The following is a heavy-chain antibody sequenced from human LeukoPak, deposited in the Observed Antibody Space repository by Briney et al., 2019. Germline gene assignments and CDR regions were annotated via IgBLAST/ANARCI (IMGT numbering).Heavy chain of an antibody. D-gene: IGHD6-6*01. V-gene: IGHV1-8*01. Sequence: ASVKVSCKASGYTFTSYDINWVRQATGQGLEWMGWMNPNSGNTGYAQKFQGRVTMTRNTSISTAYMELSSLRSEDTAAYYCAGVGGRIAARGGGYYFDYWGQGTLVTVSS. CDR1: GYTFTSYD. J-gene: IGHJ4*02. CDR2: MNPNSGNT. CDR3: AGVGGRIAARGGGYYFDY.